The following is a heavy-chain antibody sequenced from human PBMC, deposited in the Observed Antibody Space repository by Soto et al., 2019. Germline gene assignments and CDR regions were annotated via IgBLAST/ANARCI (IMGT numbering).Heavy chain of an antibody. D-gene: IGHD6-25*01. CDR2: IYFTGNT. V-gene: IGHV4-39*01. Sequence: PSETLSLTCTASGGSITSSSHFWGWVRQPPGKGLEWIGTIYFTGNTYYTPSLKSRLTMSIDTSKNEFPLRLNSVTAADTAVYYCAGQTFTIAAASYGRSNWFDPWGPGTLVTVSS. CDR1: GGSITSSSHF. CDR3: AGQTFTIAAASYGRSNWFDP. J-gene: IGHJ5*02.